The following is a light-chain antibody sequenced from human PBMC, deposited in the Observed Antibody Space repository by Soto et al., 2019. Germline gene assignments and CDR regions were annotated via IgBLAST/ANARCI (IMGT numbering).Light chain of an antibody. J-gene: IGKJ4*01. CDR2: DAS. CDR3: QQRSNWPPAVT. CDR1: QSVSSY. Sequence: EIVLTQSPATLSLSPGERATLSCRASQSVSSYLAWYQQKPGQAPRLLIYDASNRATGIPARFSGSGSGTDCTLTISSLEPEDFAVYYCQQRSNWPPAVTFGGGTKVEIK. V-gene: IGKV3-11*01.